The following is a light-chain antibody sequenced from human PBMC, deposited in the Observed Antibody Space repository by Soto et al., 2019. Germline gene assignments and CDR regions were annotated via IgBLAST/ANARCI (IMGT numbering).Light chain of an antibody. CDR3: QSYDSSLSGVV. CDR2: GNN. Sequence: QSVLTQPPSVSGAPGQRVTISCTGSSANIGAGYAVHWYQQLPGTAPKLLIYGNNNRPSGVPDRFSGSKSDTSASLAITGLQAEDEADYYCQSYDSSLSGVVFGGGTKLTVL. CDR1: SANIGAGYA. V-gene: IGLV1-40*01. J-gene: IGLJ2*01.